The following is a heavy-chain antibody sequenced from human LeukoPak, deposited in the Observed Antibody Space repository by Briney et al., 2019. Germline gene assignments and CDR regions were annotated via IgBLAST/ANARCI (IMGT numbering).Heavy chain of an antibody. D-gene: IGHD5-18*01. CDR1: GLSIRSSSYY. J-gene: IGHJ4*02. CDR2: IYASGTT. CDR3: ATYTPGRWLDF. Sequence: PSETLSLTCTVSGLSIRSSSYYWVWIRQPPGKGLEWIGNIYASGTTYYNASLKSRVTISVDTSKNQFSLRLTSVTAADTAIYYCATYTPGRWLDFWGQGTLVAVSS. V-gene: IGHV4-39*07.